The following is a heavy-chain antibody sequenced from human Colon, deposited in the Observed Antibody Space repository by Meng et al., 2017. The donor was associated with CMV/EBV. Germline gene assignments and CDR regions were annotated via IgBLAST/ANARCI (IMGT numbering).Heavy chain of an antibody. CDR3: ARTPYSSSGYFQH. J-gene: IGHJ1*01. CDR1: GYSISSGYY. V-gene: IGHV4-38-2*02. Sequence: SETLSPTCTVSGYSISSGYYWGWIRQPPGKGLEWLGSIYHSVSTYYNPSLKSRVTISVDTSKNQFSLKLSSVTAADTAVYYCARTPYSSSGYFQHWGQGTLVTVSS. CDR2: IYHSVST. D-gene: IGHD6-6*01.